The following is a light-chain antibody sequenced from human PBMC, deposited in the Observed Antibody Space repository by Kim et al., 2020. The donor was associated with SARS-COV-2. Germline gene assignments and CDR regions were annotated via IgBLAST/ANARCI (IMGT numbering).Light chain of an antibody. J-gene: IGKJ1*01. CDR3: QLSATSRT. CDR2: GTT. Sequence: QRESATMECRNSQTIDSTYLAWFKRKPGQAPRLVIYGTTSRATGMPSRFSGSGSGTDFTHTISRLGTEDCAVYYCQLSATSRTYGQGTKVDI. V-gene: IGKV3-20*01. CDR1: QTIDSTY.